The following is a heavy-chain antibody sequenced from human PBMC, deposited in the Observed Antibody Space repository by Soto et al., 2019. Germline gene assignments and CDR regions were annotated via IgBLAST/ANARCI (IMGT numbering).Heavy chain of an antibody. V-gene: IGHV1-18*01. J-gene: IGHJ4*02. Sequence: QVQLVQSGAEVKKPGASVKVSCKASGYTFTSYGISWVRQAPGQGLEWMGWISAYNGNTNYAQKLQGRDTMTTGTSPSTADTGLRSLRSDDTAGYYCARESSSSGHDYWGPGTLVTVSS. CDR3: ARESSSSGHDY. D-gene: IGHD6-13*01. CDR1: GYTFTSYG. CDR2: ISAYNGNT.